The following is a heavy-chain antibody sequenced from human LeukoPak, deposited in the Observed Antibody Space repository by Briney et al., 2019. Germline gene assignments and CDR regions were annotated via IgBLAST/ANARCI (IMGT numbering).Heavy chain of an antibody. D-gene: IGHD3-10*01. J-gene: IGHJ6*03. CDR1: GGSFSGYY. CDR3: ARHSPTVTMVRGVILHYYYMDV. V-gene: IGHV4-34*01. Sequence: SETLSLTCAVYGGSFSGYYWSWIRQPPGKGLEWIGEINHSGSTNYNPSLKSRVTISVDTSKNQFSLKLSSVTAADTAVYYCARHSPTVTMVRGVILHYYYMDVWGKGTTVTISS. CDR2: INHSGST.